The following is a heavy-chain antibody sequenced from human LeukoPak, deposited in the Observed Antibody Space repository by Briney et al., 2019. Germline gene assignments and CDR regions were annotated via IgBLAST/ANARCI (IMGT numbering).Heavy chain of an antibody. D-gene: IGHD6-13*01. CDR1: GGSISSGGYY. CDR3: ARHGAQQLAHDVFDI. Sequence: NPSQTLSLTCTVSGGSISSGGYYWSWIRQHPGKGLEWIGYIYYSGSTYYNPSLKSRVTISVDTSKSQFSLTLSSVTAADSAVYFCARHGAQQLAHDVFDIWGQGTMVNVSS. J-gene: IGHJ3*02. V-gene: IGHV4-31*03. CDR2: IYYSGST.